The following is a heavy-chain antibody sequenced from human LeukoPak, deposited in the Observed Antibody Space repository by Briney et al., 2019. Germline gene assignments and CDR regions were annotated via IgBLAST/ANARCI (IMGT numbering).Heavy chain of an antibody. CDR1: GYTLTDYY. Sequence: ASVKVSCKASGYTLTDYYLHWVRQAPGQGLEWMGIINPSGGYTSYAQRFQGRVTTTTETSASTVNMEVSSLRSEDTAVSYCARSQNPKVLAVAGPFDYWGQGTPVTVSS. V-gene: IGHV1-46*01. CDR3: ARSQNPKVLAVAGPFDY. CDR2: INPSGGYT. J-gene: IGHJ4*02. D-gene: IGHD6-19*01.